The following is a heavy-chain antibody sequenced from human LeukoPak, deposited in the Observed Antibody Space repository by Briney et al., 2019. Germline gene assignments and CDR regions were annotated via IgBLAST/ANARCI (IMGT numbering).Heavy chain of an antibody. J-gene: IGHJ6*02. D-gene: IGHD6-13*01. V-gene: IGHV3-30*04. Sequence: GGSLRLSCAASGFTFSSYAMHWVRQAPGKGLEWEAVISYDGSNKYYADSVKGRFTISRDNSKTTLYLQMNSLRAEDTAVYYCASFIAAAGMDVWGQGTTVTVSS. CDR3: ASFIAAAGMDV. CDR2: ISYDGSNK. CDR1: GFTFSSYA.